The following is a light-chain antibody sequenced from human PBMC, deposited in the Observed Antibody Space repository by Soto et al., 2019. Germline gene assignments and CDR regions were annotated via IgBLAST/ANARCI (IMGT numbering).Light chain of an antibody. CDR2: DAS. Sequence: EIVLTQSPATLSLSPGERATLSCRASRSVGSFLAWYQQRPGQTPRLLIYDASNRATGIPARFSGSGSGTDFPLTISSLEPEDFAVYYCQHRSNLPLSFGGGTKVEIK. CDR1: RSVGSF. J-gene: IGKJ4*01. V-gene: IGKV3-11*01. CDR3: QHRSNLPLS.